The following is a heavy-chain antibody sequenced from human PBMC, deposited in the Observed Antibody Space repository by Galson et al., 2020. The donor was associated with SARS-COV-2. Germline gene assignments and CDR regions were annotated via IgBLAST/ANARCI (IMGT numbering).Heavy chain of an antibody. D-gene: IGHD3-3*01. CDR1: GGSISSYY. J-gene: IGHJ4*02. Sequence: SETLSLTCTVSGGSISSYYWSWIRQPPGKGLEWIGYIYYSGSTNYNPSLKSRVTISVDTSKNQFSLKVNSVTAADTAVYYCARAAQTYYDFWSGYYNAPHVDYWGQGTLVTVSS. CDR2: IYYSGST. V-gene: IGHV4-59*01. CDR3: ARAAQTYYDFWSGYYNAPHVDY.